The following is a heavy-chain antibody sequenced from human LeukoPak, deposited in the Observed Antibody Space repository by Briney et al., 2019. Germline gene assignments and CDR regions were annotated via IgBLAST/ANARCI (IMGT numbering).Heavy chain of an antibody. V-gene: IGHV3-48*01. D-gene: IGHD4-17*01. J-gene: IGHJ3*02. Sequence: GGSLRLSCAASGFTFSGFSMNWFRQAPGRGLEWVSYISSTSTTIYYKDSVKGRFTISRDNAKNSLYLHMTSLRVEDTAVYYCVRNDGDDAFDIWGQGTMVTVSS. CDR3: VRNDGDDAFDI. CDR2: ISSTSTTI. CDR1: GFTFSGFS.